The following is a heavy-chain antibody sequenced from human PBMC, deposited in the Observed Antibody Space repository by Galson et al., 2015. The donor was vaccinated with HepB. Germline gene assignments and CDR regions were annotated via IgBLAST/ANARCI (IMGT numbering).Heavy chain of an antibody. V-gene: IGHV1-2*04. J-gene: IGHJ4*02. Sequence: SVKVSCKASGYTFTGYYMHWVRQAPGQGLEWMGWINPNSGGTNYAQKFQGWVTMTRDTSISTAYMELSRLRSDDTAVYYCARGGRYCSGGSCYSLPDYWGQGTLVTVSS. CDR2: INPNSGGT. CDR3: ARGGRYCSGGSCYSLPDY. CDR1: GYTFTGYY. D-gene: IGHD2-15*01.